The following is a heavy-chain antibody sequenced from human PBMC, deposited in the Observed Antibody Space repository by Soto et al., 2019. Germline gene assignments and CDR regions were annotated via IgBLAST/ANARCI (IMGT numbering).Heavy chain of an antibody. Sequence: SETLSLTCAVSSGSISSSNWWSWVRQPPGKGLEWIGEIYHSGSTNYNPSLKSRVTISVDKSKNQFSLKLSSVTAADTAVYYCAREERRKQWLASYHMDVWGKGTTVTVSS. CDR3: AREERRKQWLASYHMDV. J-gene: IGHJ6*03. D-gene: IGHD6-19*01. CDR1: SGSISSSNW. CDR2: IYHSGST. V-gene: IGHV4-4*02.